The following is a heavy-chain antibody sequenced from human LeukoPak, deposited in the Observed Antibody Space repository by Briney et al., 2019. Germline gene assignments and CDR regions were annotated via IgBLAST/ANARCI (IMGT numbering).Heavy chain of an antibody. CDR2: ITTGDGNT. CDR3: ARDLGYSGYDRSYGMDV. CDR1: GFTFSSYT. Sequence: GGSLRLSCTASGFTFSSYTMTWVRQAPGKGLKWVSTITTGDGNTYYADSVKGRFTISRDNAKNSLYLQMNSLRAEDTAVYYCARDLGYSGYDRSYGMDVWGQGTTVTVSS. D-gene: IGHD5-12*01. V-gene: IGHV3-21*01. J-gene: IGHJ6*02.